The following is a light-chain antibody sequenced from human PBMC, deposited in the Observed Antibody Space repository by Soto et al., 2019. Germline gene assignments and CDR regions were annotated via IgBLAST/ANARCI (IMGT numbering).Light chain of an antibody. CDR1: QDISNY. CDR2: DAS. V-gene: IGKV1-33*01. Sequence: SQSPASLSATVGDRVTIHCQASQDISNYLNWYQQKPGKAPKLLIYDASNLETGVPSRFSGSGSGTDFTLTISSLQSEDFATYYCQQLNSYPIPFG. CDR3: QQLNSYPIP. J-gene: IGKJ5*01.